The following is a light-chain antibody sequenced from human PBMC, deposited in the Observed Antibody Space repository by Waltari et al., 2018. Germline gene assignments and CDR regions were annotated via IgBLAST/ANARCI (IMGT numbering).Light chain of an antibody. Sequence: QSVLTPPPSASGTPGQRVTISCSGSSSNLGSNYVYWYQQLPGTAPKLLIYRNNQRPSGVPDRFSGSKSGTSASLAISGLRSEDEADYYCAAWDDSLRKVFGGGTKLTVL. CDR2: RNN. CDR1: SSNLGSNY. J-gene: IGLJ3*02. V-gene: IGLV1-47*01. CDR3: AAWDDSLRKV.